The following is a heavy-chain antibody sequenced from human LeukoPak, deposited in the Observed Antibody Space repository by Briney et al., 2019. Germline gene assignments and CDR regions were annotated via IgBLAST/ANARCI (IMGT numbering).Heavy chain of an antibody. CDR1: GFTFSSYG. V-gene: IGHV3-33*01. J-gene: IGHJ6*04. CDR3: ARIDLTGSGAGRYYYYGMGV. CDR2: MWYDGSNK. D-gene: IGHD3-10*01. Sequence: PGRSLRLSCAASGFTFSSYGMHWVRQAPGKGLEWVAVMWYDGSNKYYADSVKGRFTISRDNSKNTLYLQMNSLRAEDTAVYYCARIDLTGSGAGRYYYYGMGVWGKGTTVTVSS.